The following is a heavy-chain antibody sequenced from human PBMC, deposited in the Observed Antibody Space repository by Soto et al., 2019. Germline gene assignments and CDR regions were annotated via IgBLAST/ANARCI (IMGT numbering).Heavy chain of an antibody. Sequence: EAQLVESGGGLVQPGGSLRLSCAASGFTFTNYWMSWVRQAPGKGLEWVANIKQDGSEKYYADSAKGRFIISRDNAKTSLYLQMNSLRAEDTAVYYCARDIGVFWSGYPEVGFDYWGQGTPVTVSS. D-gene: IGHD3-3*01. CDR2: IKQDGSEK. CDR1: GFTFTNYW. CDR3: ARDIGVFWSGYPEVGFDY. V-gene: IGHV3-7*01. J-gene: IGHJ4*02.